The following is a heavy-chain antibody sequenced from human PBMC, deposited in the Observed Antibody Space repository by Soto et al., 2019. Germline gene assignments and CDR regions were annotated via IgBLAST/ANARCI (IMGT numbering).Heavy chain of an antibody. CDR2: IYWNDDS. D-gene: IGHD3-10*01. CDR3: AKRDGFGEFRLDY. V-gene: IGHV2-5*01. Sequence: SGPTLVNPTQTLRLTCTFSGFSLSTNGVGVGWIRQSPGKALEWLALIYWNDDSRYSPSLKSRLTVTKGTSKNQVVLIMTNMDPVDTATYYCAKRDGFGEFRLDYRGQGILVTVSS. J-gene: IGHJ4*01. CDR1: GFSLSTNGVG.